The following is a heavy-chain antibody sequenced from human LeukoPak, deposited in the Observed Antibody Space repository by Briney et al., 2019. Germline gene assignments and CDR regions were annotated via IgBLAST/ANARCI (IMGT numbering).Heavy chain of an antibody. CDR2: INTDGTDT. V-gene: IGHV3-74*01. Sequence: GGSLRLSCAASGFSFSSCWMHWPRHVPGKGLVLVSRINTDGTDTTNAHSVKGRFTISRDNAKNTLYLQMSGLRDEDSAIYYCSKDLHDNAADHWGQGTLVTASS. CDR1: GFSFSSCW. D-gene: IGHD3-9*01. J-gene: IGHJ4*02. CDR3: SKDLHDNAADH.